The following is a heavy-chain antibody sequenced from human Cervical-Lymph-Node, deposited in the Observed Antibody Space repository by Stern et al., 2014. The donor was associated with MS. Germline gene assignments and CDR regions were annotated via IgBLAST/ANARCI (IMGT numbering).Heavy chain of an antibody. V-gene: IGHV5-51*03. CDR2: IYPGDSKT. CDR3: ARRGNGYMGIDY. D-gene: IGHD5-24*01. Sequence: EVHLVESGAEVKKPGESLRISCEVSGYRFTNNWIGWVRQMPGKGLEWMGIIYPGDSKTRYSPSFQGQVPILVDNSNTTAYLQWSSLKASDTAIYYCARRGNGYMGIDYWGQGTLVTVSS. J-gene: IGHJ4*02. CDR1: GYRFTNNW.